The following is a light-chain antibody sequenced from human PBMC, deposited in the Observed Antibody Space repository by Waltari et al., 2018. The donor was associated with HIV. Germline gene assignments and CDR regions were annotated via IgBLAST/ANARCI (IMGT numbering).Light chain of an antibody. V-gene: IGKV3-11*01. J-gene: IGKJ1*01. CDR2: DAS. CDR3: QQRSNWPRT. Sequence: TQSPATLSLSPGERATLSCRASQSVSSYLAWYRQKPGQAPRLLIYDASNRATGIPARFSGSGSGSDFTLTISSLEPEDFAVYYCQQRSNWPRTFGQGTKVEIK. CDR1: QSVSSY.